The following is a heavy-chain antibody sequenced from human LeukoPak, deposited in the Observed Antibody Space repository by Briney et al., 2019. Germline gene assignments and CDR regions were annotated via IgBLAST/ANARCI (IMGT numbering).Heavy chain of an antibody. CDR2: ISRSGAST. CDR1: GFTFDNYA. Sequence: PGGSLRLACSASGFTFDNYAMSWVRQAPGEGLEWVSGISRSGASTYYADSVKGRFTISRDNARNSLYLQMNSLRAEDTAVYYCARDGYSGSYYDYWGQGTLVTVSS. CDR3: ARDGYSGSYYDY. J-gene: IGHJ4*02. D-gene: IGHD5-12*01. V-gene: IGHV3-23*01.